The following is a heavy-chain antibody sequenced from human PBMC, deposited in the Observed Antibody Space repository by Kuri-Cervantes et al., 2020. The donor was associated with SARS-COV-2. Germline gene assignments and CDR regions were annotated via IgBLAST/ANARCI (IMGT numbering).Heavy chain of an antibody. CDR3: ARDRGSSGWSWVYYYYGMDV. Sequence: GESLKISCAASGFTFSSYAMHWVRQAPGKGLEWVAVISYDGSNKYYADSVKGRFTISRDNSKNTLYLQMNSLRSDDTAVYYCARDRGSSGWSWVYYYYGMDVWGQGTTVTGSS. V-gene: IGHV3-30-3*01. CDR2: ISYDGSNK. J-gene: IGHJ6*02. D-gene: IGHD6-19*01. CDR1: GFTFSSYA.